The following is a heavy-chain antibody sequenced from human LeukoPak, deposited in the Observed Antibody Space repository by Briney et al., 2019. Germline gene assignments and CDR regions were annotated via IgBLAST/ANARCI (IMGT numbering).Heavy chain of an antibody. D-gene: IGHD1-26*01. CDR2: ISYDGSNK. J-gene: IGHJ4*02. V-gene: IGHV3-30-3*01. CDR1: GFTFSSYA. Sequence: PGRSLRLSCAASGFTFSSYAMHWVRQAPGKGLEWVAVISYDGSNKYYADSVKGRFTISRDNSKNTLYLQMNSLRAEDTAVYYCARDFRYSGSYQRTFDYWGQGTLVTVSS. CDR3: ARDFRYSGSYQRTFDY.